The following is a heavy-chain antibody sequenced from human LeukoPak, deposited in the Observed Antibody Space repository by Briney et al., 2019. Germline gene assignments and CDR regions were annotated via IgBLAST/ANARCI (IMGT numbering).Heavy chain of an antibody. CDR1: GFTFSSYA. V-gene: IGHV3-23*01. D-gene: IGHD3-10*01. J-gene: IGHJ4*02. Sequence: GGSLRLSCAASGFTFSSYAMSWVRQAPGEGLEWVSAISGSGGSTYYADSVKGRLTISRDNSKNTLYLQMNSLRAEDTAVYYWTKETRSFEDVSDYWGQGTLVTVSS. CDR2: ISGSGGST. CDR3: TKETRSFEDVSDY.